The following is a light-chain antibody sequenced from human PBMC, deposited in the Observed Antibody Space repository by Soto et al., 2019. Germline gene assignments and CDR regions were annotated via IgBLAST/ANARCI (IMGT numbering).Light chain of an antibody. Sequence: QSALTQPASVSGSPGQSITISCTGTSSDVGGYNYVSWYQQHPGKASKLMIYDVSNRPSGVSNRFSGSKSGNTASLTISGLQAEDEADYYCSSYRSSSTYVVFGGGTKLTVL. V-gene: IGLV2-14*01. CDR3: SSYRSSSTYVV. CDR1: SSDVGGYNY. J-gene: IGLJ2*01. CDR2: DVS.